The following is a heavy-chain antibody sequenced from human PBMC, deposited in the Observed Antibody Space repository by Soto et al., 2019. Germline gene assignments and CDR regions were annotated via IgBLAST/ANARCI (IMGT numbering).Heavy chain of an antibody. V-gene: IGHV4-39*01. CDR2: IYYSGST. CDR3: AGRYSSSWYGWFDY. Sequence: PSETLSLTCTVSGGSISSSSYYWGWIRQPPGKGLEWIGSIYYSGSTYYNPSLKSRVTISVDTSKNQFSLKLSSVTAADTAVYYCAGRYSSSWYGWFDYWGHGTLVTVSS. J-gene: IGHJ4*01. D-gene: IGHD6-13*01. CDR1: GGSISSSSYY.